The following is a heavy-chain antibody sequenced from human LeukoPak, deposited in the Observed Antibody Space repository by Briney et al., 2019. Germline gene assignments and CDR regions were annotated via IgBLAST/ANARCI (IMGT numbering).Heavy chain of an antibody. V-gene: IGHV4-39*01. Sequence: SETLSLTCTVSGGSISSRSYYWGWIRQPPGKGLEWIGNIFYSGSAYYSPSLKSRVTISVDTSKNQFSLKLSSVTAADTAVYYCARLAYDSGGDNWFDSWGRGTLVTVSS. J-gene: IGHJ5*01. CDR2: IFYSGSA. CDR1: GGSISSRSYY. CDR3: ARLAYDSGGDNWFDS. D-gene: IGHD3-22*01.